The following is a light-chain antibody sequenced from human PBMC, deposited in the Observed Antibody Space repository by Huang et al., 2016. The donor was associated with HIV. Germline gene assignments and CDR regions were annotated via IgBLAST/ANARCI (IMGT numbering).Light chain of an antibody. V-gene: IGKV3-11*01. CDR2: NAS. CDR3: QRRRSWPWT. CDR1: QSVWSE. Sequence: EIALTQSPATLSQPPGGRATLSCRASQSVWSEFAWYQHKPGQPRRLLIYNASNRATGVPARFRGSGSGTDFTLTIGSLDPADFAVYYCQRRRSWPWTFGQGTKVEIK. J-gene: IGKJ1*01.